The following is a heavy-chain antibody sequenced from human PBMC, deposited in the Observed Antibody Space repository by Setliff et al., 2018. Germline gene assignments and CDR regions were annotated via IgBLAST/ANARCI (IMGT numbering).Heavy chain of an antibody. CDR2: INHSGST. CDR3: ARTTGSTHNWLDP. CDR1: GGSLSNYY. Sequence: SETLSLTCTVYGGSLSNYYWSWIRQPPGKGLEWIVEINHSGSTNYNPSLKSRVTISVDTSKNQFSLKVSSVTAADTAVYYCARTTGSTHNWLDPWGPGTLVTVSS. V-gene: IGHV4-34*01. D-gene: IGHD1-1*01. J-gene: IGHJ5*02.